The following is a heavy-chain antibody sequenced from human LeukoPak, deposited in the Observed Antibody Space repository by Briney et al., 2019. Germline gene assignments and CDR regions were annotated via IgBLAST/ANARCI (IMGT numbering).Heavy chain of an antibody. V-gene: IGHV3-23*01. J-gene: IGHJ4*02. D-gene: IGHD2-2*01. Sequence: GGSLRLSCAASGFTFSSYAMSWVRQAPGKGLEWVSGISSNGASTYYVDSVKGRFTISRDNSKNTLDLQMNSLRAEDTAVYYCARDRHCSTTSCYQRSFDYWGQGTLVTVSS. CDR3: ARDRHCSTTSCYQRSFDY. CDR1: GFTFSSYA. CDR2: ISSNGAST.